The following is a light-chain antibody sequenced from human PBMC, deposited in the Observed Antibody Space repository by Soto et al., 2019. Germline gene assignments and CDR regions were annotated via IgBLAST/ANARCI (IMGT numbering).Light chain of an antibody. Sequence: QSVLTQPASVSGSPGQSITISCTGTSSDVSGYNYVSWYQQHPGKVPKLMIYEVSNRPSGVVNRFSGSKSGNTASLTISGLQAEDEADYYCSSFTSSSTQVFGTGTKVTVL. CDR2: EVS. CDR1: SSDVSGYNY. CDR3: SSFTSSSTQV. V-gene: IGLV2-14*01. J-gene: IGLJ1*01.